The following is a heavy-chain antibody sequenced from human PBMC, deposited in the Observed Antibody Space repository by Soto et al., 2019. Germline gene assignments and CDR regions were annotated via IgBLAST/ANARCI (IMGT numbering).Heavy chain of an antibody. CDR2: FDPEDGET. V-gene: IGHV1-24*01. D-gene: IGHD1-26*01. CDR1: GYTLTELS. CDR3: ATGPSFSGSFPY. J-gene: IGHJ4*02. Sequence: GASVKVSCKVSGYTLTELSMHWVRQAPGKGLEWMGGFDPEDGETIYAQKFQGRVTMTEDTSTDTAYMELSSLRSEDTAVYYCATGPSFSGSFPYWGQGTLVTVSS.